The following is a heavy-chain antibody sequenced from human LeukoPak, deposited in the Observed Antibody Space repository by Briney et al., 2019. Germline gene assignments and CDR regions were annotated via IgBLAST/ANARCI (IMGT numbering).Heavy chain of an antibody. CDR1: GGSISSSNW. V-gene: IGHV4-4*02. CDR2: IYHSGST. J-gene: IGHJ4*02. Sequence: PSGTLSLTCAVSGGSISSSNWWSWVRQPPGKGLEWIGEIYHSGSTNYSPSLKSRVTISVDKSKNQFSLKLSSVTAADTAVYYCASLRRDGYNYLYYFDYWGQGTLVTVSS. D-gene: IGHD5-24*01. CDR3: ASLRRDGYNYLYYFDY.